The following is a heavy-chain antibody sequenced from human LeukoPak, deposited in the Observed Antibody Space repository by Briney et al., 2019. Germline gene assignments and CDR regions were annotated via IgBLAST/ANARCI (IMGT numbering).Heavy chain of an antibody. V-gene: IGHV3-23*01. CDR3: AKGIFGVIHNGIDV. D-gene: IGHD3-3*01. CDR2: INAAGDDM. J-gene: IGHJ6*02. Sequence: GGSLRLSCVASGFTFPTYSMAWVRQAPGKGLDWVSSINAAGDDMYYADSVRGRFSISRDNLKNTLYLQMHSLRAEDRAIYYCAKGIFGVIHNGIDVWGQGTAVTVSS. CDR1: GFTFPTYS.